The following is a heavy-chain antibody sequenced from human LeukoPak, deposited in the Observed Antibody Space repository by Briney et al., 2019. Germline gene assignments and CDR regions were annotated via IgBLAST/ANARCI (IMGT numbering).Heavy chain of an antibody. V-gene: IGHV1-2*02. D-gene: IGHD3-22*01. CDR2: INPNNGGT. CDR1: GYSFTGYY. Sequence: GASVKVSCKTSGYSFTGYYMHWVRQAPGQGLEWMGWINPNNGGTKYAQKFQGRVTMTRDISTSTVYMELSSLRSEDTAVYYCARDVKRYYYDSSVSDIFDYWGQGTLLTVSS. J-gene: IGHJ4*02. CDR3: ARDVKRYYYDSSVSDIFDY.